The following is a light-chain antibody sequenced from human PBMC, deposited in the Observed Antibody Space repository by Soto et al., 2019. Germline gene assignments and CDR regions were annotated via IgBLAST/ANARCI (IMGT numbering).Light chain of an antibody. Sequence: QSVLTQPTSVSGSPGQSITISCTGNSNDIGAYNYVSWYQQHPGKAPRLLIHGVRNRPSGISSRFSASKSGLTASLTISGLQAEDEADYYCSSYARGSNLVFGGGTKVTVL. CDR2: GVR. CDR1: SNDIGAYNY. V-gene: IGLV2-14*01. J-gene: IGLJ2*01. CDR3: SSYARGSNLV.